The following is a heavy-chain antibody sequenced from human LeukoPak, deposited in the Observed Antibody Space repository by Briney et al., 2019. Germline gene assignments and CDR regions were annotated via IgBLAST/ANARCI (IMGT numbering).Heavy chain of an antibody. CDR3: ARGTVGLKYYDSSGYYHFDY. Sequence: ASVTVSCKASGYTFTIYGISWVRQAPGQGLEWMGWISAYNGNTNYAQKFQGRVTMTTDTSTSTAYMELRSLRSDDTAVYYCARGTVGLKYYDSSGYYHFDYWGQGTLVTVSS. CDR2: ISAYNGNT. J-gene: IGHJ4*02. D-gene: IGHD3-22*01. V-gene: IGHV1-18*01. CDR1: GYTFTIYG.